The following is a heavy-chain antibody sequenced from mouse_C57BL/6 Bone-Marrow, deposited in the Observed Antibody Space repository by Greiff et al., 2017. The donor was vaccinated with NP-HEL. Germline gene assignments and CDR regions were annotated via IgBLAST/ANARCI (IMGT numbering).Heavy chain of an antibody. J-gene: IGHJ1*03. Sequence: QVQLQQPGADLVKPGASVKLSCKASGYTFTSYRMHWVKQRPGRGLEWIGRIDPNSGGTKFTEKFETKATLTVDKPSSTAYMQLSSLTSEDSAVYYWARYYYGSRGWYFDVWGTGTTVIVSS. V-gene: IGHV1-72*01. CDR1: GYTFTSYR. CDR2: IDPNSGGT. D-gene: IGHD1-1*01. CDR3: ARYYYGSRGWYFDV.